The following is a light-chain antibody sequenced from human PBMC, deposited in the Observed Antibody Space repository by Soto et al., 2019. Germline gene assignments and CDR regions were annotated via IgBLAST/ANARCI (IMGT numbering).Light chain of an antibody. CDR2: EAS. CDR3: QQFSSYPLT. J-gene: IGKJ4*01. Sequence: DIQMTQSPSSLSASVGDRVAITCRASQGIRHYLAWYQQKPGKVPRLLIYEASNLQSGVPSRFRGGGSGTDFTLTISRLEPEDFAVYYCQQFSSYPLTFGGGTKVDIK. CDR1: QGIRHY. V-gene: IGKV1-27*01.